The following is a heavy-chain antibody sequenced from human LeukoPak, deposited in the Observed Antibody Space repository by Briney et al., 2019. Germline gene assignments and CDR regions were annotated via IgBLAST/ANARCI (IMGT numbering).Heavy chain of an antibody. D-gene: IGHD6-6*01. CDR3: ASWDSSSSGFDY. V-gene: IGHV3-7*01. Sequence: GGSLRLSCAASGFTFSSYWVSWVRQAPGKGLEWVANIKQDGSEKYYVDSVKGRFTISRDNAKNSLYLQMNSLRAEDTAVYYCASWDSSSSGFDYWGQGTLVTVSS. CDR2: IKQDGSEK. CDR1: GFTFSSYW. J-gene: IGHJ4*02.